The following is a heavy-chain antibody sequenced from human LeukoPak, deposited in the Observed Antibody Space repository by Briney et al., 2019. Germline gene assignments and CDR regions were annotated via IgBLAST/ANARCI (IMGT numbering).Heavy chain of an antibody. J-gene: IGHJ4*02. Sequence: SETLSLTCTVSGGSISSYYWSWIRQPPGKGLEWIGYIYYSGYTNYNPSLKSRVTISIDTSKNQFSLKLSSVTAADTAVYYCARGGGNSPWDYWGQGTLVTVSS. V-gene: IGHV4-59*01. CDR2: IYYSGYT. CDR3: ARGGGNSPWDY. D-gene: IGHD4-23*01. CDR1: GGSISSYY.